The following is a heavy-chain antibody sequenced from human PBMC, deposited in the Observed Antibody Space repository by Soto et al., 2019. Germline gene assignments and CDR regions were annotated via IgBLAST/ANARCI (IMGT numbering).Heavy chain of an antibody. J-gene: IGHJ4*02. CDR3: AKDKPGTTSFDY. CDR2: ISERGDTT. Sequence: EVQLLESGGGLVQPGGSLRLSCVASGFTIRSNAMYWVRQAPGKGVEWVSGISERGDTTHYAESVKGRFTISRDTSKNTLYLQLNTLRADDTAVYYCAKDKPGTTSFDYWGQGTLVTVSS. CDR1: GFTIRSNA. D-gene: IGHD1-1*01. V-gene: IGHV3-23*01.